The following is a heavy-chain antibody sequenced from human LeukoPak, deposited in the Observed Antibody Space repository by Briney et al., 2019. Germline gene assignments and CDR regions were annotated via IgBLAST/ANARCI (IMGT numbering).Heavy chain of an antibody. CDR3: ARHPGDFTGIVNYYYMDV. Sequence: GRSLRLSCAASGFTLSSYGMHWVRQGPGKGLEWVAIISYDGSNKYYGDSVKGRFTISRDNSHNTLFLQMNSLRPEDTAVYYCARHPGDFTGIVNYYYMDVWGKGTTVTVSS. CDR2: ISYDGSNK. J-gene: IGHJ6*03. CDR1: GFTLSSYG. D-gene: IGHD1-26*01. V-gene: IGHV3-30*03.